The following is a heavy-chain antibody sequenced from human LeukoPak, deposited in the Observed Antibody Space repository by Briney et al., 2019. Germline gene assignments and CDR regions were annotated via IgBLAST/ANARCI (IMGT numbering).Heavy chain of an antibody. CDR3: ARDSTVTTFNYMDV. Sequence: SETLSLTCTVSGGSIRSYYWSWIRQPAGKGLEWIGRIYTSGSTSYNPSLKSRVTISLDKSKNQFSLKLSSVTAADTAMYYCARDSTVTTFNYMDVWGKGTTVTVSS. CDR1: GGSIRSYY. CDR2: IYTSGST. J-gene: IGHJ6*03. D-gene: IGHD4-11*01. V-gene: IGHV4-4*07.